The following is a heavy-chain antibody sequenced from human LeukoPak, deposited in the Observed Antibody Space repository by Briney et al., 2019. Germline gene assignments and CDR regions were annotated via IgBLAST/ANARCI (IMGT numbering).Heavy chain of an antibody. CDR3: VRDYYGSGDY. V-gene: IGHV3-7*04. Sequence: GGPLRLSCAASGFTFSLYWMSWVRQAPGKGLEWVADIKEDGSEKYYVDSVKGRFTISRDNAKNSLFLQMNSLRAEDTAVYYCVRDYYGSGDYWGQGTLVTVSS. J-gene: IGHJ4*02. CDR1: GFTFSLYW. CDR2: IKEDGSEK. D-gene: IGHD3-10*01.